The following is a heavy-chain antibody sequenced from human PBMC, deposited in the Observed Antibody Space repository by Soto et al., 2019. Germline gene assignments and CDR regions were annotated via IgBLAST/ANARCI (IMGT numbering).Heavy chain of an antibody. J-gene: IGHJ6*02. CDR2: IIPMFGT. CDR1: GGTFNNYA. Sequence: QVQLVQSGAEVKRPGSSVKVSCEASGGTFNNYAITWVRQAPGQGLEWMGGIIPMFGTNYAQKLQDRVTIAADESTGTAYMELSGLRSEDTAVYFCARPNSYGVTFHYYYGMDVWGQGTTVTVSS. V-gene: IGHV1-69*01. CDR3: ARPNSYGVTFHYYYGMDV. D-gene: IGHD3-10*01.